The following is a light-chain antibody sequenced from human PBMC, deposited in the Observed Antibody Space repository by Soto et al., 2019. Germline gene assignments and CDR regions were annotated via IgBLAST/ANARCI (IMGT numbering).Light chain of an antibody. V-gene: IGLV2-18*02. Sequence: QSALTQPPSVSGSPGQSVTISCTGTSSDIGTYNRVSWYRQSPGAAPKLLIYEVTSRPSGVPDRFSGAKSGNTASLTISGLQAEDEAHYYCNSYVYSATVVFGGGTKLTV. CDR2: EVT. J-gene: IGLJ2*01. CDR1: SSDIGTYNR. CDR3: NSYVYSATVV.